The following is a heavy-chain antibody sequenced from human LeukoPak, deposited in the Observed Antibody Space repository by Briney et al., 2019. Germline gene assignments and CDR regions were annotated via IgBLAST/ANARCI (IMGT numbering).Heavy chain of an antibody. CDR3: ARDRGIWYFDL. J-gene: IGHJ2*01. V-gene: IGHV4-59*02. CDR1: GGSVSDYY. CDR2: SYYSGST. D-gene: IGHD1-14*01. Sequence: PSETLSLTCTVSGGSVSDYYWSWIRQPPGKGLEWIGYSYYSGSTNYNPSLKSRVTISVDTSKNQFSLKLSSVTAADTAVYYCARDRGIWYFDLWGRGTLVTVSS.